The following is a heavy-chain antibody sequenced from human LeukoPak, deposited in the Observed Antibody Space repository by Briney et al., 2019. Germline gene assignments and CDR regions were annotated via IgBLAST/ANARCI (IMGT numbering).Heavy chain of an antibody. Sequence: GGSLRLSCAASGFTFSSYAMSWVRQAPGKGLEWVSAISGSGGTSYYADSVKGRFTISRDNSKNTLYLQINSLRAEDTAVYYCAKDHLPGIVVADRDYWGQGTLVTVSS. CDR2: ISGSGGTS. CDR3: AKDHLPGIVVADRDY. CDR1: GFTFSSYA. D-gene: IGHD6-19*01. J-gene: IGHJ4*02. V-gene: IGHV3-23*01.